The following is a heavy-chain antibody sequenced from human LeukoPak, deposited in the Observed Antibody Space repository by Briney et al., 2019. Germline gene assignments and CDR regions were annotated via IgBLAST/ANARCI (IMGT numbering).Heavy chain of an antibody. D-gene: IGHD1-1*01. J-gene: IGHJ6*03. CDR3: ARGQLERSYYYYMDV. Sequence: SETLSLTCTVSGVSISSSYSYWGWIRQPPGKGLEWIGSIYYSGSTYYNPSLKSRVTISVDTSKNQFSLKLSSVTAADTAVYYCARGQLERSYYYYMDVWGKGTTVTISS. CDR2: IYYSGST. CDR1: GVSISSSYSY. V-gene: IGHV4-39*01.